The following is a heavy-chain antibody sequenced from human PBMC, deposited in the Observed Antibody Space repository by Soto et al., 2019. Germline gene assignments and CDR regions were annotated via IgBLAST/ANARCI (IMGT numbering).Heavy chain of an antibody. Sequence: QVQLVQSGAEMKEPGDSVRVSCEASGYTFTSYYIHWVRQAPGQGLEWMGWINPKFGDTTYAQDFQGRVSMTRDMSISTVDMALSRLTSDDTAIYYCASNMDYYYGPGSGNGHGFWGQGTTVTVFS. D-gene: IGHD3-10*01. CDR1: GYTFTSYY. CDR2: INPKFGDT. V-gene: IGHV1-2*02. CDR3: ASNMDYYYGPGSGNGHGF. J-gene: IGHJ6*02.